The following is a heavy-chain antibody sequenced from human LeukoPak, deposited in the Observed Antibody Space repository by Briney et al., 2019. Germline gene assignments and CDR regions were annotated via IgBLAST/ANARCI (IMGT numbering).Heavy chain of an antibody. J-gene: IGHJ3*02. CDR3: ARDGFNGSGSYSKFDI. V-gene: IGHV4-38-2*02. CDR1: GYSISSGYY. D-gene: IGHD3-10*01. CDR2: IYHSGST. Sequence: SETLSLTCTVSGYSISSGYYWGWIRQPPGKGLEWIGSIYHSGSTYYNPSLKSRVTISVDTSKNQFFLKLSSVTAADTAVYYCARDGFNGSGSYSKFDIWGQGTMVTVSS.